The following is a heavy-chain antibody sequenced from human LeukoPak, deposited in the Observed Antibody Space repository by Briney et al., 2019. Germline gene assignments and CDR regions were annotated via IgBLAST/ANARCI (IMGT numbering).Heavy chain of an antibody. CDR1: GFTFSSYA. CDR2: ISGRDGRT. D-gene: IGHD3-22*01. V-gene: IGHV3-23*01. Sequence: GGSLRLSCTASGFTFSSYAMSWVRQAPGRGLEWVSAISGRDGRTYYTDSVKGRFTISRDNSKNTLYLQMNSLRAEDTAVYYCAKRTDYYDRSGYFDYWGQGTLVTVSS. J-gene: IGHJ4*02. CDR3: AKRTDYYDRSGYFDY.